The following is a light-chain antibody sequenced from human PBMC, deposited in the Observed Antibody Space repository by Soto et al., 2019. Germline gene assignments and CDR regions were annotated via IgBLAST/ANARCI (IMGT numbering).Light chain of an antibody. CDR1: QGISSF. CDR3: QQVNSFPFT. Sequence: DIHLTQSPSFLSASVGDRVTITCRASQGISSFLAWYQQKPGKAPNLLMYAASTLQSGVPSRFSGSGSGTDFTLTISSLQPEDFATFYCQQVNSFPFTFGGGTKV. CDR2: AAS. J-gene: IGKJ4*01. V-gene: IGKV1-9*01.